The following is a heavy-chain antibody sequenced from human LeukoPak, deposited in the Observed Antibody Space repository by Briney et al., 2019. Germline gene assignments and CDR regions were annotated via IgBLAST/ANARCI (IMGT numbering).Heavy chain of an antibody. Sequence: GGSLRLSCAASGLTFSSYGMHWVRQAPGKGLEWVAVISYDGSNKYYADSVKGRFTISRDNSKNTLYLQMNSLRAEDTAVYYCAKDDVPSSGWVWGYHYMDAWGKGTTVTVSS. CDR3: AKDDVPSSGWVWGYHYMDA. V-gene: IGHV3-30*18. CDR2: ISYDGSNK. CDR1: GLTFSSYG. D-gene: IGHD6-19*01. J-gene: IGHJ6*03.